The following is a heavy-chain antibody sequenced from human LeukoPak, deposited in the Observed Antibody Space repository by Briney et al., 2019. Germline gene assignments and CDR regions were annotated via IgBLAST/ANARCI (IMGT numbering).Heavy chain of an antibody. V-gene: IGHV4-34*01. D-gene: IGHD1-26*01. J-gene: IGHJ4*02. Sequence: SETLSLTCAVYGGSFSGYYWSWNRQPPGKGLEWIGEINHSGSTNYNPSLKSRVTISVDTSKNQFSLKLSSVTAADTAVYYCARGQGATKDFDYWGQGTLVTVSS. CDR1: GGSFSGYY. CDR3: ARGQGATKDFDY. CDR2: INHSGST.